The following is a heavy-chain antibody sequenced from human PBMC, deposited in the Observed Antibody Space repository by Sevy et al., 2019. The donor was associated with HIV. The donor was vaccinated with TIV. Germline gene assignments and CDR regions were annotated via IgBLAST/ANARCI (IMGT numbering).Heavy chain of an antibody. CDR2: LYSTGSA. Sequence: GGSLRLSCVASGFDVSSNYMSWVRQTPGKGLEWVSILYSTGSAYYADTVQGRFTISRNSSKNTLYLQMHSLRAEDTALNYCARSVVKTVMSTSLDYFDYWGQGTLVTVSS. D-gene: IGHD3-16*01. CDR3: ARSVVKTVMSTSLDYFDY. J-gene: IGHJ4*02. V-gene: IGHV3-53*01. CDR1: GFDVSSNY.